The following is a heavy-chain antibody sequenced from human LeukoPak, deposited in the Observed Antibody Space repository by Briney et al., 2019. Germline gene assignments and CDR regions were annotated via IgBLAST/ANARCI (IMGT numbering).Heavy chain of an antibody. D-gene: IGHD1-26*01. CDR2: IYYSGST. CDR1: GGSISSSSYY. J-gene: IGHJ4*02. CDR3: ARPKGHSGSSDPGLYYFDY. V-gene: IGHV4-39*01. Sequence: SETLSLTCTVSGGSISSSSYYWGWIRQPPGTGLEWIGSIYYSGSTYYNPSLKSRVTISVDTSKNQFSLKLSSVTAADTAVYYCARPKGHSGSSDPGLYYFDYWGQGTLVTVSS.